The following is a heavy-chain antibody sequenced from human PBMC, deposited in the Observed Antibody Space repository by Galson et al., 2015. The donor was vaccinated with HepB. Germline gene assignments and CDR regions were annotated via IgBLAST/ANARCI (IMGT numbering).Heavy chain of an antibody. CDR2: ISGNGGST. CDR3: ATTPYCSTTNCYNFEY. CDR1: GFTFSSYA. J-gene: IGHJ4*02. V-gene: IGHV3-23*01. D-gene: IGHD2-2*02. Sequence: SLRLSCAASGFTFSSYAMSWVRQAPGKGLEWVSTISGNGGSTYYADSVKGRFTFSRDNSKNTLYLQMNSLRVEDTAVYYCATTPYCSTTNCYNFEYWGQGTLVTVSS.